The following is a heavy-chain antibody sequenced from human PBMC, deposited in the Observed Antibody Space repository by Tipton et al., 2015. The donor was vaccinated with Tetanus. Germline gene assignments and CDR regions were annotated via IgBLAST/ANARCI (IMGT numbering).Heavy chain of an antibody. Sequence: GLVKPSETLSLICTVSGGSMNSYYWSWIRQPPGKGLEWIGYIYYTGSTNYNPSLKSGVTISLDTSKNQFSLKLTSVSAADTAVYYCARRLVQNLFDPWGQGTLVTVSS. V-gene: IGHV4-59*01. D-gene: IGHD3-9*01. CDR1: GGSMNSYY. CDR2: IYYTGST. CDR3: ARRLVQNLFDP. J-gene: IGHJ5*02.